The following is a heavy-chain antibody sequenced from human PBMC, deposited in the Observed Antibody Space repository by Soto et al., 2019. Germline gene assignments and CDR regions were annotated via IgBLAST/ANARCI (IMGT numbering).Heavy chain of an antibody. J-gene: IGHJ5*02. V-gene: IGHV1-46*01. D-gene: IGHD4-17*01. CDR2: INPSGGST. Sequence: QVQLVQSGVEVKKPGASVKVSCKASGYTFTSYYMHWVRQAPGQGLEWMGIINPSGGSTSYAQKFQGRVTMTRDTSTSTVYMALSSLRSEDTAVYYCARHYGDYVGWFDPWGQGTLVTVSS. CDR3: ARHYGDYVGWFDP. CDR1: GYTFTSYY.